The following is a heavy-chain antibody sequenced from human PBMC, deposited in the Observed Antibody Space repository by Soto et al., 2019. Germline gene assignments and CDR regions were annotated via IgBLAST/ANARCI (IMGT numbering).Heavy chain of an antibody. Sequence: QVQLVQSGAEVKKPGSSVKVSCKASGGIFSTYAFSWLRQAPGQGLEWMGGIIRIFGTPKYAQGFQGRVTITADESTSTAYMELSRLRSEDTAVYYCARDRDDYGSGNYYNRIDFWGQGTLVTVSS. CDR3: ARDRDDYGSGNYYNRIDF. CDR1: GGIFSTYA. J-gene: IGHJ4*02. V-gene: IGHV1-69*01. CDR2: IIRIFGTP. D-gene: IGHD3-10*01.